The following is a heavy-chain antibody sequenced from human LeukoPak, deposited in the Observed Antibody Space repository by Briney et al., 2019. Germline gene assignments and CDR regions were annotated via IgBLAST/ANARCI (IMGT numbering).Heavy chain of an antibody. CDR3: ARLGYCGGGSCYSYYSDY. CDR1: GGSISSSSYY. J-gene: IGHJ4*02. CDR2: IYYSGST. V-gene: IGHV4-39*01. D-gene: IGHD2-15*01. Sequence: PSETLSLTCTVSGGSISSSSYYWGWVRQPPGKGLEWIGSIYYSGSTYYNPSLKSRVTMSVDTSKNQFSLKLSSVTAADTAVYYCARLGYCGGGSCYSYYSDYWGQGTLVTVSS.